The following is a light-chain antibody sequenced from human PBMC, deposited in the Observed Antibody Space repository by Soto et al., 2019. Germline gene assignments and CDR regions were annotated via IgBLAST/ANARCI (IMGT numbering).Light chain of an antibody. CDR3: QQGYSTIT. V-gene: IGKV1-39*01. CDR2: SVS. Sequence: DIQMTQSPSSLSASVGDRVTITCRASQSIGKHLNWYQQKPGKAPKFLIYSVSSLQSGVPSRFSGSGSGTEFTLTISSLQPDDFATYYCQQGYSTITFGQGTRLENK. CDR1: QSIGKH. J-gene: IGKJ5*01.